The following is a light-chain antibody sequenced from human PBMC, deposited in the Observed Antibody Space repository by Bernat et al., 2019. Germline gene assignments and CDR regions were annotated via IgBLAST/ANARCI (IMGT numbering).Light chain of an antibody. CDR2: GAS. Sequence: ESVLTQSPATLSLSPGDRATLSCRASQSVSSYVAWYQQKPGQRPRLLIYGASNRATGIPARFSGSGSGTDFTLTISRLEPEDFAVYYCQQHSDSSPGLYTFGQGTKLDIK. V-gene: IGKV3-11*01. CDR3: QQHSDSSPGLYT. CDR1: QSVSSY. J-gene: IGKJ2*01.